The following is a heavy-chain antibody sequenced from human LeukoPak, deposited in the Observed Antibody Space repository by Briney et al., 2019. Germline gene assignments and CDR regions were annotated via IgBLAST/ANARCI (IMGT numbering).Heavy chain of an antibody. CDR2: IYYSGST. V-gene: IGHV4-59*01. J-gene: IGHJ5*02. D-gene: IGHD3-10*01. Sequence: KTSETLSLTCTVSGGSISSYYWSWIRQPPGKGLEWIGYIYYSGSTNYNPSLKSRVTISIDTSKNQFSLKLASVTAADTAVYYCATGEDYGSGTWGQGTLVTVSS. CDR1: GGSISSYY. CDR3: ATGEDYGSGT.